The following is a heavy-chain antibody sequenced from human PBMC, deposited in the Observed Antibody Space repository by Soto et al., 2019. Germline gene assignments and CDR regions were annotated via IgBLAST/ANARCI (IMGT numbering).Heavy chain of an antibody. V-gene: IGHV4-39*01. D-gene: IGHD1-7*01. CDR1: GGSISSSSYY. CDR2: IYYSGST. J-gene: IGHJ5*02. CDR3: ARRPRNWNYVVPCWFDP. Sequence: PWETLSLTCTVSGGSISSSSYYWGWIRQPSGKGLEWIGSIYYSGSTYYNPSLKSRVTISVDTSKNQFSLKLSSVTAADTAVYYCARRPRNWNYVVPCWFDPWGQGTLVTVSS.